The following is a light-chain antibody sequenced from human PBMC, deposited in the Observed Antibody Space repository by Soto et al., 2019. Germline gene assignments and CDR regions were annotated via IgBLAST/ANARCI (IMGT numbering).Light chain of an antibody. J-gene: IGLJ3*02. CDR1: NSDIGSNT. CDR2: SNS. Sequence: QSVLTQPPSASGTPGQRVSISCSGSNSDIGSNTVNWYQQLPGSAPKLLIYSNSQRRSGVPARLSGSKSGTSASLAINGLQPEDEADYYSAAWDDSLNGWVFGGGTKLTVL. CDR3: AAWDDSLNGWV. V-gene: IGLV1-44*01.